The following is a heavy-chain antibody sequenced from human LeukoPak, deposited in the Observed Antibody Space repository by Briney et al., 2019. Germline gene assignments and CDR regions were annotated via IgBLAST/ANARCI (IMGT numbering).Heavy chain of an antibody. J-gene: IGHJ4*02. CDR3: AKDLLGGSYSYFDY. CDR1: GFTFSSYN. CDR2: ISSGSSTI. D-gene: IGHD1-26*01. Sequence: GGSLRLSCAASGFTFSSYNINWVRQAPGKGLEWISYISSGSSTIYYADSVKGRFTISRDSSKNTLYLQMNSLRAEDTAVYYCAKDLLGGSYSYFDYWGQGTLVTVSS. V-gene: IGHV3-48*01.